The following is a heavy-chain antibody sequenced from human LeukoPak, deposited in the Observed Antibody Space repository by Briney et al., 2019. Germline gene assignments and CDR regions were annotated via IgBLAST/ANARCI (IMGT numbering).Heavy chain of an antibody. CDR1: GFTFSSYW. CDR3: ARGNYYGQDY. J-gene: IGHJ4*02. Sequence: GGSLRLSCGASGFTFSSYWMHWVRQAPGKGLVWISRINSDGSATSYADSVKGRFTISRDNAKNTLYLQMNSLRAEDTAVYYCARGNYYGQDYWGQGTLVTVSS. D-gene: IGHD3-10*01. CDR2: INSDGSAT. V-gene: IGHV3-74*01.